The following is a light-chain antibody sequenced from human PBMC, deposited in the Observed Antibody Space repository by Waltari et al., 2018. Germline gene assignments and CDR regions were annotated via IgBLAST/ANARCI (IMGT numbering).Light chain of an antibody. CDR2: EVS. J-gene: IGLJ3*02. CDR1: SSDVGGYNF. CDR3: CSYTSSSTWV. V-gene: IGLV2-14*01. Sequence: QSALTQPASVSGSPGQSITISCTGTSSDVGGYNFVSWYQQHPGKAPHLIISEVSNRPSGVSDRFSGSKSGTTASLTISGLQAEDEADYHCCSYTSSSTWVFGGGTELTVL.